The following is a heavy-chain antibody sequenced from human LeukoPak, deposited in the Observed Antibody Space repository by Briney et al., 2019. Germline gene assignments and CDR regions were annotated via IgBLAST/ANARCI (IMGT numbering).Heavy chain of an antibody. CDR3: AKSPKPVTATLYFDY. CDR2: SSVGGNT. V-gene: IGHV3-23*01. Sequence: GGSLRLSCAASGFTFRRYAMSWVRQAPGKGLEWVSASSVGGNTHFADSVKGRFTISRDNSKNTLYLQMNSLRAEDTAVYYCAKSPKPVTATLYFDYWGQGTLVTVSS. CDR1: GFTFRRYA. D-gene: IGHD2-21*02. J-gene: IGHJ4*02.